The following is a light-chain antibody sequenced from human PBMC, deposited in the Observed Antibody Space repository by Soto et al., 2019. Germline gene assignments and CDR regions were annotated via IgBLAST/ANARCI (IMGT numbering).Light chain of an antibody. CDR2: EGS. V-gene: IGLV2-23*01. CDR1: SSDIGSYNL. J-gene: IGLJ2*01. CDR3: RSYAGSRTRV. Sequence: SALTQSASVSGSPGQSITIACTGTSSDIGSYNLVSWYQQHPGKAPKLMIYEGSKRPSGVSNRFSGSKSGNTASLTVSGLQAEDEAGYTWRSYAGSRTRVFGGGTTLT.